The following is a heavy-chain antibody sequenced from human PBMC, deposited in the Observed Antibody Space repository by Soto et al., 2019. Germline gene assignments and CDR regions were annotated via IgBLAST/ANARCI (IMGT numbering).Heavy chain of an antibody. Sequence: GASAKVSCKDSCYTFTSYGISLLRHDTGQWLECILWISAYNGNTNYAQKLQGRVTMTTDTSTSTAYMELRSLRSDDTAVYYCARDLALRYFDWLSPARLYYFEYWGQGTLVTVSS. J-gene: IGHJ4*02. V-gene: IGHV1-18*01. D-gene: IGHD3-9*01. CDR2: ISAYNGNT. CDR1: CYTFTSYG. CDR3: ARDLALRYFDWLSPARLYYFEY.